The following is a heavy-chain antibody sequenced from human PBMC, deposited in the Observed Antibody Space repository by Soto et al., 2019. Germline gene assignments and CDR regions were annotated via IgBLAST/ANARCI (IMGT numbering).Heavy chain of an antibody. CDR1: GFTVSSNY. D-gene: IGHD3-22*01. CDR2: IYSGGST. V-gene: IGHV3-53*01. Sequence: EVQLVESGGGLSQRGGSLRLSCAASGFTVSSNYMSWVRQAPGKGLEWVSVIYSGGSTYYADSVKGRFTISRDNSKNTLYLQMNSLRAEDTAVYYCARDSSGYYLDYWGQGTLDTVSS. J-gene: IGHJ4*02. CDR3: ARDSSGYYLDY.